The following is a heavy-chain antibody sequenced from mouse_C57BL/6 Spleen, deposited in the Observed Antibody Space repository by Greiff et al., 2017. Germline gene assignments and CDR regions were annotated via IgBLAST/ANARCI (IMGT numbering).Heavy chain of an antibody. Sequence: VQLMESGPGLVQPSQSLSITCTVSGFSLTSYGVHWVRQSPGKGLEWLGVIWRGGSTDYNAAFMSRLSITKDNSKSQVFFKMNSLQADDTAIYYCAIYYYGPLLDAMDYWGQGTSVTVSS. J-gene: IGHJ4*01. CDR2: IWRGGST. CDR3: AIYYYGPLLDAMDY. D-gene: IGHD1-1*01. CDR1: GFSLTSYG. V-gene: IGHV2-5*01.